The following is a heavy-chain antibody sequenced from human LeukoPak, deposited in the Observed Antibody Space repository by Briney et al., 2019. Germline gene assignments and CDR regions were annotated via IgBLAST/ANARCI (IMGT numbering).Heavy chain of an antibody. V-gene: IGHV3-23*01. CDR3: AKGVAGTGFDY. Sequence: GGSLRLSCAASGFTFSSYAMSWVRQAPGKGLEWVSAISGSGGSTYYADSVKGRFTISRDNSQNTLSLQMNSLRADDTAVYYCAKGVAGTGFDYWGQGTLVTVSS. D-gene: IGHD6-19*01. J-gene: IGHJ4*02. CDR1: GFTFSSYA. CDR2: ISGSGGST.